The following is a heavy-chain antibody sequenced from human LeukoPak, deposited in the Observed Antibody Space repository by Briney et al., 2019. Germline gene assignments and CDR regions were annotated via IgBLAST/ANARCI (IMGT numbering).Heavy chain of an antibody. CDR3: ARSYYSDSSGYYYLVY. D-gene: IGHD3-22*01. CDR2: IYYSGST. V-gene: IGHV4-59*01. CDR1: GGSISSYY. J-gene: IGHJ4*02. Sequence: SETLSLTCTVSGGSISSYYWNWIRQPPGKGLEWIGYIYYSGSTNYNPSLKSRVTISVDTSKNQFSLNLSSVTTADTAVYYCARSYYSDSSGYYYLVYWGQGTLVTVSS.